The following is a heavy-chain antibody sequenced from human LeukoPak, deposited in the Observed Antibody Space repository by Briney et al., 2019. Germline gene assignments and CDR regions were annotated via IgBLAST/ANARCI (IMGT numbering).Heavy chain of an antibody. CDR2: ISAYNSNT. CDR1: DYTFTSYG. D-gene: IGHD3-10*01. V-gene: IGHV1-18*04. CDR3: ARVPAEWFGELEHVVDNWFDP. J-gene: IGHJ5*02. Sequence: ASVKVSCKASDYTFTSYGISWVRQAPGQGLEWMGWISAYNSNTSYAQKLQGRVTMTTDTSTSTAYMELRSLRSDDTAVYYCARVPAEWFGELEHVVDNWFDPWGQGTLVTVSS.